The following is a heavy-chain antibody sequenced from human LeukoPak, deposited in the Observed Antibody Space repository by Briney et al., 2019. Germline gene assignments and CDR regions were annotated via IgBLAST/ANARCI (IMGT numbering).Heavy chain of an antibody. Sequence: GGSLRLSCAASGFTFDDYAMHWVRQAPGKGLEWVSGISWNSGSIGYADSVKGRFTISRDNAKNSLYLQMNSLRAEDTALYYCAKDKGIFGVVDTYYGMDVWGQGATVTVSS. J-gene: IGHJ6*02. CDR3: AKDKGIFGVVDTYYGMDV. CDR1: GFTFDDYA. V-gene: IGHV3-9*01. D-gene: IGHD3-3*01. CDR2: ISWNSGSI.